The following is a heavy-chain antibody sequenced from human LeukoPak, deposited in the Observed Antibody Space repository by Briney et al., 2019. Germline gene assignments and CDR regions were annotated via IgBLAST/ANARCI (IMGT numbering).Heavy chain of an antibody. CDR3: ARNQQLGGHSYYYYGMDV. CDR2: ISYDGSNK. Sequence: GRSLRLSCAASGFTFSSYGMHWVRQAPGKGLEWVAVISYDGSNKYYADSVKGRFTISRDNSKNTLYLQMNSLRADDTAIYYCARNQQLGGHSYYYYGMDVWGQGTTVTVSS. J-gene: IGHJ6*02. V-gene: IGHV3-30*03. CDR1: GFTFSSYG. D-gene: IGHD3-16*01.